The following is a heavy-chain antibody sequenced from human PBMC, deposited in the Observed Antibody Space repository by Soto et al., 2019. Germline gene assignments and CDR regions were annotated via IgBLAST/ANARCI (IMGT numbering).Heavy chain of an antibody. V-gene: IGHV4-59*01. J-gene: IGHJ3*02. D-gene: IGHD6-13*01. CDR2: IYNSGST. CDR3: ARDRQQLAPTAFDI. Sequence: SETLSLTCTVSGGSISGYYWSWIRQPPGKGLEWIGYIYNSGSTNYNPSLKSRVTISVDTSKNQFSLKLSSVTAADTAMYYCARDRQQLAPTAFDIWGQGTMVTVSS. CDR1: GGSISGYY.